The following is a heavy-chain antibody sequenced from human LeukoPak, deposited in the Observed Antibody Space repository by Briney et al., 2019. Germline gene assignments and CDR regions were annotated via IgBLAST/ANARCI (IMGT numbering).Heavy chain of an antibody. CDR2: ISYDGSNK. Sequence: GGSLRLSCAASGFTFSSYGMHWVRQAPGMGLEWVAVISYDGSNKYYADSVKGRFTISRDNSKNTLYLQMNSLRAEDTAVYYCAYYCSSTSCYVDYWGQGTLVTVSS. D-gene: IGHD2-2*01. J-gene: IGHJ4*02. CDR3: AYYCSSTSCYVDY. CDR1: GFTFSSYG. V-gene: IGHV3-30*03.